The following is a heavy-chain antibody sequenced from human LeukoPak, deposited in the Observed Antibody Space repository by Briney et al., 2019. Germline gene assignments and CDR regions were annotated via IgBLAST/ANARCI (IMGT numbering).Heavy chain of an antibody. V-gene: IGHV4-38-2*02. CDR3: ARSTRWELLVFNAFDI. J-gene: IGHJ3*02. Sequence: SETLSLTCSVSGFPISSGYYWGWIRQSPGKGLEWIESMYHSGSTYYNPSLKSRVTISVDTSKNQFSLKLSSVPAADTAVYYCARSTRWELLVFNAFDIWGQGTMVTVSS. CDR2: MYHSGST. D-gene: IGHD1-26*01. CDR1: GFPISSGYY.